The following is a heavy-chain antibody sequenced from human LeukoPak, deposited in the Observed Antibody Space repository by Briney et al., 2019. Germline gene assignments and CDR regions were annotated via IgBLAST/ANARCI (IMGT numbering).Heavy chain of an antibody. CDR1: GFTFSSYE. J-gene: IGHJ3*02. V-gene: IGHV3-48*03. D-gene: IGHD2-21*02. Sequence: PGGSLRLSCAASGFTFSSYEISWVRQAPGKGLEWVSYISLSGSTIYYADSVKGRFTISRDNAKNSLYLQMNSLRVEDTAVYYCARDPQVTAIHDAFDIWGQGTMVTVSS. CDR2: ISLSGSTI. CDR3: ARDPQVTAIHDAFDI.